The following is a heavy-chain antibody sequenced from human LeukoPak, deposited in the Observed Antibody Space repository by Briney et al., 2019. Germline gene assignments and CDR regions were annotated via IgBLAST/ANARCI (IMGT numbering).Heavy chain of an antibody. V-gene: IGHV3-48*03. Sequence: GGSLRLSCAASGFTFSSYVMSWVRQAPGKGLEWVSIISSSGSTIYYADSVKGRFTISRDNAKNSLYLQMNSLRAEDTAVYYCAELGITMIGGVWGKGTTVTISS. CDR2: ISSSGSTI. CDR3: AELGITMIGGV. D-gene: IGHD3-10*02. CDR1: GFTFSSYV. J-gene: IGHJ6*04.